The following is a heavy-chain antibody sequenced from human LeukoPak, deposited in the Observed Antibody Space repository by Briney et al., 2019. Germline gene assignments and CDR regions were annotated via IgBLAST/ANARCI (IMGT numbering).Heavy chain of an antibody. V-gene: IGHV4-59*12. D-gene: IGHD3-10*01. Sequence: SETLSLTCTVSGGSINSYYWSWIRQPPGKGLEWIGYIYYSGSTYYNPSLKSRVTISIDTSKNQFSLKLTSVTAADTAVYYCARGYGSRSPDAFDIWGQGTMVTVSS. CDR3: ARGYGSRSPDAFDI. CDR2: IYYSGST. CDR1: GGSINSYY. J-gene: IGHJ3*02.